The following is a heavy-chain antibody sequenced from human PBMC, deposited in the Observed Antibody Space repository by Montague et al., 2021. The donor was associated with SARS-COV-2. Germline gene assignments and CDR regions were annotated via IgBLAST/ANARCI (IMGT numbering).Heavy chain of an antibody. J-gene: IGHJ4*02. CDR1: GFTFSSYS. V-gene: IGHV3-48*02. CDR3: AREGSIAVAGLLDY. D-gene: IGHD6-19*01. Sequence: SRSLSLAASGFTFSSYSMTWVRQAPGKGLEWVSYISSSSSTIYYSDSVKGRFTISRDNAKNSLYLQMNGLRDEDTAVYYCAREGSIAVAGLLDYWGQGTLVTVSS. CDR2: ISSSSSTI.